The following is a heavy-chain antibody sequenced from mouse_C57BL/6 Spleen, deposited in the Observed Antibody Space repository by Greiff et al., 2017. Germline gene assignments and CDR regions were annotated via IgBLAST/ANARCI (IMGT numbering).Heavy chain of an antibody. Sequence: EVKLQESGAELVKPGASVKLSCTASGFNIKDYYMHWVKQRTEQGLEWIGRIDPEDGETKYAPKFQGKATITADTSSNTAYLQLSSLTSEDTAVYYCARYYYGSSYNYAMDYWGQGTSVTVSS. CDR1: GFNIKDYY. D-gene: IGHD1-1*01. V-gene: IGHV14-2*01. CDR3: ARYYYGSSYNYAMDY. CDR2: IDPEDGET. J-gene: IGHJ4*01.